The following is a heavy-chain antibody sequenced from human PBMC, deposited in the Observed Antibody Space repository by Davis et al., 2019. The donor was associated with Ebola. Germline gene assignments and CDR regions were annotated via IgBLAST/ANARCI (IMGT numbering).Heavy chain of an antibody. J-gene: IGHJ4*02. CDR1: GYTFTSYD. CDR3: ARDLSSHGDWIY. D-gene: IGHD3-16*02. CDR2: INPNSGGT. Sequence: AASVKVSCKASGYTFTSYDINWVRQATGQGREWMGWINPNSGGTNYAQKFQGRVTMTRDTSISTAYMELSRLRSDDTAVYYCARDLSSHGDWIYWGQGTLVTVSS. V-gene: IGHV1-2*02.